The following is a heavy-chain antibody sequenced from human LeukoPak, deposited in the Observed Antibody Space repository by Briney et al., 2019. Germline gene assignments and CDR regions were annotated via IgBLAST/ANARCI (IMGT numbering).Heavy chain of an antibody. CDR2: ISVYNGNT. CDR3: ARGYCSSATCRHFDY. V-gene: IGHV1-18*01. CDR1: GYAFTNYA. D-gene: IGHD2-2*01. Sequence: ASVKVSCKASGYAFTNYAISWVRQAPGQGLEWMGWISVYNGNTNYAQKLQGRVTMTADTSTTTAYMELRSLRSDDTSVYYCARGYCSSATCRHFDYWGQGALVTVSS. J-gene: IGHJ4*02.